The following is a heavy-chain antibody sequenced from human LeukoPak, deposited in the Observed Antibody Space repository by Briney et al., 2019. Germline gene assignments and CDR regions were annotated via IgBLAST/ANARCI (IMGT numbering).Heavy chain of an antibody. CDR2: INPEGSEK. CDR1: GLTFSSSW. CDR3: ARDLAYSRLDY. V-gene: IGHV3-7*01. Sequence: GGSLRLSCAVSGLTFSSSWMDWVRQAPGKGLEWVASINPEGSEKYSADSVKGRFTISRDNAKNSLYLQMDSLRVEDTAFYYCARDLAYSRLDYWGQGTLVTVSS. D-gene: IGHD5-18*01. J-gene: IGHJ4*02.